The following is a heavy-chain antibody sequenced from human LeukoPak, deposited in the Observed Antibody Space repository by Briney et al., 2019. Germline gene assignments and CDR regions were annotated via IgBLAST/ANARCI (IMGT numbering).Heavy chain of an antibody. V-gene: IGHV3-30*18. CDR3: AKAAILTRTYYFDY. CDR1: GFTFSSYG. J-gene: IGHJ4*02. Sequence: GRSLRLSCAASGFTFSSYGMHWVRQATGKGLEWVAVISYDGSNKYYADSVKRRFTISRDNSKNTLYLQMNSLRAEDTAVYYCAKAAILTRTYYFDYWGQGTLVTVSS. D-gene: IGHD3-9*01. CDR2: ISYDGSNK.